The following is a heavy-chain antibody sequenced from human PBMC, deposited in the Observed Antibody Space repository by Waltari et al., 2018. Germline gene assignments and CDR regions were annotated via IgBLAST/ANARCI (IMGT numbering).Heavy chain of an antibody. CDR2: ISYDGSNK. D-gene: IGHD3-22*01. J-gene: IGHJ4*02. CDR3: ARFGYDSSGYYSSY. Sequence: QVQLVESGGGVVQPGRSLRLSCAASGFTFRSHAMHWVRQAPGKGLEWVAVISYDGSNKYYADSVKGRFTISRDNSKNTLYLQMNSLRAEDTAVYYCARFGYDSSGYYSSYWGQGTLVTVSS. CDR1: GFTFRSHA. V-gene: IGHV3-30*01.